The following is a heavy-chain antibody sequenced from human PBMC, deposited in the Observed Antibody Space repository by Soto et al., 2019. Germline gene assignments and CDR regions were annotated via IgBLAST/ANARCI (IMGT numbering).Heavy chain of an antibody. D-gene: IGHD1-1*01. J-gene: IGHJ4*02. CDR3: AKQESDWNDHFDY. CDR2: IYHSGGT. CDR1: GDSISSSKW. V-gene: IGHV4-4*02. Sequence: SETLSLTCAVSGDSISSSKWWSWVRQPPGKGLEWIGEIYHSGGTNYNPSLKSRVIISVDKSKNQFSLKLSSVTDADTAVYYCAKQESDWNDHFDYWGQGTLVTVSS.